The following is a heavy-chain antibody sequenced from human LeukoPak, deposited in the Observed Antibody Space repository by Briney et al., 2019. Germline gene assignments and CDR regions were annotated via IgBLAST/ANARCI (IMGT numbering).Heavy chain of an antibody. CDR2: ISSSGSTI. V-gene: IGHV3-11*01. CDR1: GFTFSDYY. CDR3: ARDKGVWGLTH. J-gene: IGHJ1*01. D-gene: IGHD3-16*01. Sequence: GWSLRLSCAASGFTFSDYYMSWIRQAPGKGLEWVSYISSSGSTIYYADSVEGRFTISRDDAKNSLYLQMNSLRAEDTAVYYCARDKGVWGLTHWGQGTLVTVSS.